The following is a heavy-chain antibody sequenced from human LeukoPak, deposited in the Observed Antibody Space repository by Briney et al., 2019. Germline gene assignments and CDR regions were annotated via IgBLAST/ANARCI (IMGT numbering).Heavy chain of an antibody. V-gene: IGHV3-23*01. J-gene: IGHJ4*02. D-gene: IGHD3-3*01. CDR3: AKDRTPPYYDFWSGYSTFDY. CDR1: GYSISSGYY. Sequence: ETLSLTCAVSGYSISSGYYWGWIRQPPGKGLEWVSAISGSGGSTYYADSVKGRFTISRDNSKNALYLQMNSLRAEDTAVYYCAKDRTPPYYDFWSGYSTFDYWGQGTLVTVSS. CDR2: ISGSGGST.